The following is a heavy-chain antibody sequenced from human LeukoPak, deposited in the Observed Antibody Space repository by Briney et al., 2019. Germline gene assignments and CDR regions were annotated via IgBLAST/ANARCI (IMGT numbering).Heavy chain of an antibody. CDR3: ARNPGLDY. V-gene: IGHV3-48*02. J-gene: IGHJ4*02. CDR2: ISSSTSTI. CDR1: GFTFSGYS. Sequence: GGSLRLSCAASGFTFSGYSMNWVRQAPGKGLEWVSYISSSTSTIYYADSVKGRFTFSRDNAKNSLYLQMNSLRDDDTAVYYCARNPGLDYWGQGTLVTVSS.